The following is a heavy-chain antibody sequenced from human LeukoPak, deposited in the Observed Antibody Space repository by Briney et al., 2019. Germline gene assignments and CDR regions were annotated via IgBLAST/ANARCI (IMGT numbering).Heavy chain of an antibody. CDR3: ARDQTGDGFDC. V-gene: IGHV1-2*02. Sequence: GASVKVSCKTSGYTXTGYYMNWVRQAPGQGLEWMGWINPNTGATNYAQKFQGRVTMTRDTSISTAYMELSRLRSDDTAVYYCARDQTGDGFDCWGQGTLATVSS. CDR1: GYTXTGYY. D-gene: IGHD7-27*01. J-gene: IGHJ4*02. CDR2: INPNTGAT.